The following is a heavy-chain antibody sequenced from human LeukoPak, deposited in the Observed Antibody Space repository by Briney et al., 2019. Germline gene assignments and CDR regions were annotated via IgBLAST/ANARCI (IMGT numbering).Heavy chain of an antibody. CDR3: AASIADTGAYYYYYMDV. V-gene: IGHV3-74*01. CDR1: GFTFSGYW. D-gene: IGHD6-6*01. CDR2: INSDGSST. Sequence: PGGSLRLSCAASGFTFSGYWMHWVRQAPGKGLVWVSRINSDGSSTSYADSVKGRFTISRDNAKNTLYLQMNSLRAEDTAVYYCAASIADTGAYYYYYMDVWGKGTTVTVSS. J-gene: IGHJ6*03.